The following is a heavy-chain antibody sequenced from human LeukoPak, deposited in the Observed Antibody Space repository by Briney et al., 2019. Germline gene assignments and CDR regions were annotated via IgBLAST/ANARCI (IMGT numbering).Heavy chain of an antibody. J-gene: IGHJ4*02. CDR3: ARAASYYCDSSGYYY. Sequence: GSSVKVSCKASGGTFSSYAISWVRQAPGQGLEWMGGIIPILGTANYAQKFQGRVTITADESTSTAYMELSSLRSEDTAVYYCARAASYYCDSSGYYYWGQGTLVTVSS. V-gene: IGHV1-69*01. CDR1: GGTFSSYA. CDR2: IIPILGTA. D-gene: IGHD3-22*01.